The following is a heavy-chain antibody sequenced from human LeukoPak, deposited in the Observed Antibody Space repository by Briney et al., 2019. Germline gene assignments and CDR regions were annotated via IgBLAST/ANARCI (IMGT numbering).Heavy chain of an antibody. CDR1: GFTFSSYA. V-gene: IGHV3-23*01. Sequence: GGSLRLSCAASGFTFSSYAMRWVRQATGRGLEWGSAISGSGDNTYYADSVKGRFTVSRDNSKNTLYVQMKSLRAEDTAVYYCAKDFVVVPGNVNYFDYWGQGTLVTVSS. D-gene: IGHD2-21*02. CDR2: ISGSGDNT. CDR3: AKDFVVVPGNVNYFDY. J-gene: IGHJ4*02.